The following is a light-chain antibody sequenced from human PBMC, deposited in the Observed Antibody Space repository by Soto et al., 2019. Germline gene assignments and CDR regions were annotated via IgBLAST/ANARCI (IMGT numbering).Light chain of an antibody. CDR1: QSVSSY. Sequence: EIVLTQSPATLSLSPGERATLSCRASQSVSSYLAWYQQKPGQAPRLLIYDASNRATGIPARFSGSGSGTDFPLTISSLEPEDFAVYYCQQRSTSITFGQGTRLEIK. CDR2: DAS. V-gene: IGKV3-11*01. CDR3: QQRSTSIT. J-gene: IGKJ5*01.